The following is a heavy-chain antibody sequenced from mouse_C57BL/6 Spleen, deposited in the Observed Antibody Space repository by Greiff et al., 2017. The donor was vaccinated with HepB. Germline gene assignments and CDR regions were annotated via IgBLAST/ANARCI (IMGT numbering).Heavy chain of an antibody. V-gene: IGHV1-26*01. CDR2: INPNNGGT. Sequence: EVQLQQSGPELVKPGASVKISCKASGYTFTDYYMNWVKQSHGKSLEWIGDINPNNGGTSYNQKFKGKATLTVDKSSSTAYMELRSLTSEDSAVYYCARKYYGPPFAYWGQGTLVTVSA. J-gene: IGHJ3*01. CDR3: ARKYYGPPFAY. CDR1: GYTFTDYY. D-gene: IGHD1-1*01.